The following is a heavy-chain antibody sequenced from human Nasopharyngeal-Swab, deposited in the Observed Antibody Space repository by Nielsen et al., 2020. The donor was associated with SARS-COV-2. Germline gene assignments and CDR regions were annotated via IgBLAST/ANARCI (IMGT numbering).Heavy chain of an antibody. Sequence: GGSLRLSCAASGFTLSSYAMHWVRQAPGKGLEWVAVISYDGSNKYYADSVKGRFTISRDNSKNPLYLQMNSLRAEDTAVYYCAKPVALEWLLYSENYYYYGMDVWGQGTTVTVSS. CDR2: ISYDGSNK. V-gene: IGHV3-30-3*02. D-gene: IGHD3-3*01. CDR1: GFTLSSYA. CDR3: AKPVALEWLLYSENYYYYGMDV. J-gene: IGHJ6*02.